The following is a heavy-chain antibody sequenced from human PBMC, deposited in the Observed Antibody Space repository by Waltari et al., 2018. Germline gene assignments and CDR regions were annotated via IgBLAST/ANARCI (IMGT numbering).Heavy chain of an antibody. CDR2: VKQDGNEK. J-gene: IGHJ4*02. V-gene: IGHV3-7*01. CDR1: GFTFSTFL. Sequence: EVHLVESGGGLFQPGGSLRLSCTASGFTFSTFLMSWLRQAPGMGLEWVAHVKQDGNEKYYVDSVKGRFTISRDNAKNSLYLQMNSLRVEDTAVYYCARGVAMNDDYWGQGTLVTVSS. D-gene: IGHD5-12*01. CDR3: ARGVAMNDDY.